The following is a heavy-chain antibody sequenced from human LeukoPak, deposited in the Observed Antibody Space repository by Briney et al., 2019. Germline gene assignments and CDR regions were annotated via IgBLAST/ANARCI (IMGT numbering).Heavy chain of an antibody. CDR3: ARGTVTMDY. CDR1: GGSISSYY. D-gene: IGHD4-17*01. Sequence: ASETLSLTCTVSGGSISSYYWSWIRQPPGKGLEWIGYIYYSGSTKYNPALKSRVTISIDSSKNQFSLNLSSVTAADAAVYYCARGTVTMDYWGRGTLVTVSS. J-gene: IGHJ4*02. V-gene: IGHV4-59*13. CDR2: IYYSGST.